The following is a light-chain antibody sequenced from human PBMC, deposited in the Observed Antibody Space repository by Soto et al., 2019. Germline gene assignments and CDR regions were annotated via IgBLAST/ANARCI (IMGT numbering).Light chain of an antibody. J-gene: IGLJ1*01. Sequence: QSVLSQPPSVSGAPGQRITISCTGSSSNIGANYDVHWYRQVPGTAPKLLMSGDNNRPSGVADRFSGSKSGTSASLAITRLPAEHEPDYYCQSYDSSLNRVFGTGTRSPS. CDR2: GDN. V-gene: IGLV1-40*01. CDR1: SSNIGANYD. CDR3: QSYDSSLNRV.